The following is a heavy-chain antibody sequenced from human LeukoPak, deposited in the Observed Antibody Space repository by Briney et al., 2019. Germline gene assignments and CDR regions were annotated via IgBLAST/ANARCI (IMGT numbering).Heavy chain of an antibody. Sequence: PSETLSLTCAVYGGSFSGYYWSWICQPPGKGLEWIGEINHSGSTNYNPSLKSRVTISVDTSKNQFSLKLSSVTAADTAVYYCARGPYGSGSYSLYWGQGTLVTVSS. J-gene: IGHJ4*02. CDR2: INHSGST. D-gene: IGHD3-10*01. CDR1: GGSFSGYY. V-gene: IGHV4-34*01. CDR3: ARGPYGSGSYSLY.